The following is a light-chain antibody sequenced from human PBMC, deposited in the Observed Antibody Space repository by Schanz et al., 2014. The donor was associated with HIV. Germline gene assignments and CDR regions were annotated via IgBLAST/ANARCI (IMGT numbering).Light chain of an antibody. J-gene: IGKJ2*01. V-gene: IGKV3-15*01. CDR1: QSVSSN. CDR2: DAS. CDR3: QQYGTSYT. Sequence: EIEMTQSPATLSVSPGERATLSCRASQSVSSNLAWYQQKPGQAPRLLIYDASTRATGIPARFSGSGSGTEFTLTISSLEPEDSAVYYCQQYGTSYTFGPGTKLEIK.